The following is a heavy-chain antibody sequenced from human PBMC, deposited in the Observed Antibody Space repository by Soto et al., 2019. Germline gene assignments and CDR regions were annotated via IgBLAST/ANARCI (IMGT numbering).Heavy chain of an antibody. CDR3: ASEYSSSY. V-gene: IGHV3-53*01. Sequence: GSLRLSCAASGFTVSSNYMSWVRQAPGKGLEWVSVIYSGGTTYYADSVKGRFTISRDNSKNTLYLQMNSLRAEDTAVYYCASEYSSSYWGQGTLVTVSS. CDR1: GFTVSSNY. J-gene: IGHJ4*02. D-gene: IGHD6-6*01. CDR2: IYSGGTT.